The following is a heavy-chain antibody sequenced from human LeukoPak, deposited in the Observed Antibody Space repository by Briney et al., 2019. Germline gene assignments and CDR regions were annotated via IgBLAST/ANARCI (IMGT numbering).Heavy chain of an antibody. CDR2: IYSGGST. D-gene: IGHD2-21*02. Sequence: GGSLRLSCAASGFTVSSNYMSWVRQAPGKGLEWVSVIYSGGSTYYADSVKGRFTISRDNSKNTLYLQMNSLRAEDTAVYYCATAYCGGDCSGYYYYGMDVWGQGTTVTVSS. CDR1: GFTVSSNY. J-gene: IGHJ6*02. CDR3: ATAYCGGDCSGYYYYGMDV. V-gene: IGHV3-66*01.